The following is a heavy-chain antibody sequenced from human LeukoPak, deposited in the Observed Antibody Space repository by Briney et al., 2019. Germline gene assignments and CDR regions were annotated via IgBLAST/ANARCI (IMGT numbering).Heavy chain of an antibody. CDR1: GYSFTSYW. Sequence: GESLQISCKGSGYSFTSYWIGWVRPMPGKGLEWMGIIYPGDSDTRYSPSFLGQVTISADKSISTAYLQWSSLKASDTAMYYCARHFWFGELVDYYYDMDVWGQGTTVTVSS. V-gene: IGHV5-51*01. J-gene: IGHJ6*02. CDR3: ARHFWFGELVDYYYDMDV. D-gene: IGHD3-10*01. CDR2: IYPGDSDT.